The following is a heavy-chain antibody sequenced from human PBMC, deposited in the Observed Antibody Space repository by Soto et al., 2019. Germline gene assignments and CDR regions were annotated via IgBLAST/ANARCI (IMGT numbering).Heavy chain of an antibody. Sequence: ASVKVSCKASGYTFTSYAMNWVQQAPGQGLEWMGWINTNTGNPTYAQGFTGRFVFSLDTSVSTAYLQICSLKAEDTAVYYCARDSSPYYDFWSGFYTYFDYWGQGALVTVSS. D-gene: IGHD3-3*01. CDR2: INTNTGNP. CDR1: GYTFTSYA. CDR3: ARDSSPYYDFWSGFYTYFDY. J-gene: IGHJ4*02. V-gene: IGHV7-4-1*01.